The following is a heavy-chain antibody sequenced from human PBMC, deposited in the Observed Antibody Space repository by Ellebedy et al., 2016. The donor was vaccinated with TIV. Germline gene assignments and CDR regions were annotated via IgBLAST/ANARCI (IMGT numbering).Heavy chain of an antibody. CDR3: AREDDYGDYAH. Sequence: GGSLRLSCAASGFTFSSYSMNWVRQAPGKGLEWVSYISSSSSTIYYADSVKGRFTISRDNAKNSLYLQMNSLRAEDTAVYYCAREDDYGDYAHWGQGTLVTVSS. V-gene: IGHV3-48*01. D-gene: IGHD4-17*01. J-gene: IGHJ4*02. CDR1: GFTFSSYS. CDR2: ISSSSSTI.